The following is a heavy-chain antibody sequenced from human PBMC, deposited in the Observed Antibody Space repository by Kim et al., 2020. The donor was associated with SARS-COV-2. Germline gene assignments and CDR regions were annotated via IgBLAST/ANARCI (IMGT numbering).Heavy chain of an antibody. CDR2: IIPIFGIA. J-gene: IGHJ5*02. CDR1: GGTFSSYA. CDR3: ARTSARIAVARGEGSWFDP. V-gene: IGHV1-69*04. Sequence: SVKVSCKASGGTFSSYAISWVRQAPGQGLEWMGRIIPIFGIANYAQKFQGRVTITADKSTSTAYMELSSLRSEDTAVYYCARTSARIAVARGEGSWFDPWGQGTLVTVSS. D-gene: IGHD6-19*01.